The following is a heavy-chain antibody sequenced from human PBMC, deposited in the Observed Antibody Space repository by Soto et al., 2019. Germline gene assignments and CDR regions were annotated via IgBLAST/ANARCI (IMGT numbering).Heavy chain of an antibody. CDR3: AREFSSGWYRYGMDV. V-gene: IGHV3-33*01. D-gene: IGHD6-19*01. CDR2: IWYDGSNK. J-gene: IGHJ6*02. Sequence: QVQLVESGGGVVQPGRSLRLSCAASGFTFSSYGMHWVRQAPGKGLEWVAVIWYDGSNKYYADSVKGRFTISRDNSKNTRSLQMNSLRAEETAVYYCAREFSSGWYRYGMDVWGQGTTVPVSS. CDR1: GFTFSSYG.